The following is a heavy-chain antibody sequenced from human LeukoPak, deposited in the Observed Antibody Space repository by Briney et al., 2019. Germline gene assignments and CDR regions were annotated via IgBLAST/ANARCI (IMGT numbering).Heavy chain of an antibody. J-gene: IGHJ4*02. D-gene: IGHD3-22*01. CDR3: ARDRGYYYDSSGPQPFDY. V-gene: IGHV4-4*07. Sequence: SETLSLTCTVSGGSISSYYWSWIRQPAGKGLEWIGRIYTSGSTNYNPSLKSRVTMSVDTSKNQFSLKLSSVTAADTAAYYCARDRGYYYDSSGPQPFDYWGQGTLVTVSS. CDR1: GGSISSYY. CDR2: IYTSGST.